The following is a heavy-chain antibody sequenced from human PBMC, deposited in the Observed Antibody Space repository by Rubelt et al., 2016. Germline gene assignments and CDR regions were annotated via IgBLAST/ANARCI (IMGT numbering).Heavy chain of an antibody. CDR2: ISPSGGST. V-gene: IGHV1-46*01. Sequence: SGAEVKKPGASVKVSCKASGYTFISYNMHWVRQAPRQGPEWMGGISPSGGSTSYAQKFQGRVTMTRDTSTSTVFMELSSLRSEDTAVYYCARVGIIGTLGYFDYWGQGTLVTVS. D-gene: IGHD1-20*01. J-gene: IGHJ4*02. CDR1: GYTFISYN. CDR3: ARVGIIGTLGYFDY.